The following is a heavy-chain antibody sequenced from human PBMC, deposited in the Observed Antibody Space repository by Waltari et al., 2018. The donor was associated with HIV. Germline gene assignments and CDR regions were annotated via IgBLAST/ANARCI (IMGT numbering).Heavy chain of an antibody. D-gene: IGHD4-17*01. CDR2: ISSDGSTT. CDR3: ARENTMTYYDALDI. V-gene: IGHV3-74*01. J-gene: IGHJ3*02. Sequence: EVQLVESGGGLVQPGGSLRLSCAAYGFTFSGSWMHWVRQAPGKGLVWVSCISSDGSTTNYADSVKGRLTISRDNAKNTLYLQMNSLRADDTAVYYCARENTMTYYDALDIWGQGTMVTVSS. CDR1: GFTFSGSW.